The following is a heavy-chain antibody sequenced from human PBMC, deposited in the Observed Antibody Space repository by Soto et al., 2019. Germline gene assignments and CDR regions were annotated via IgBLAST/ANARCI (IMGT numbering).Heavy chain of an antibody. CDR3: ARDSSGYDNIDY. D-gene: IGHD3-22*01. CDR2: IYYSGST. V-gene: IGHV4-30-4*01. CDR1: GASISSGDYY. J-gene: IGHJ4*02. Sequence: QVQLQESGPGLVKPSQTLSLTCTVSGASISSGDYYWSWIRQGPGKGLEWIGYIYYSGSTYHNPYLKSRVTISVDPSKQQFSLNLSSVTAADAAVYYCARDSSGYDNIDYWGQGTLVTVSS.